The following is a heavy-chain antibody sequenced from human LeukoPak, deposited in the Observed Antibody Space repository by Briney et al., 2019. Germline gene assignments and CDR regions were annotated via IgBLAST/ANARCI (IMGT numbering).Heavy chain of an antibody. D-gene: IGHD2-2*01. CDR2: IIPIFGTA. V-gene: IGHV1-69*05. Sequence: GASVKVSCKASGGTFSSYAISWVRQAPGQGLEWMGGIIPIFGTANYAQKFQGRVTITTDESTSTAYMELSGLRSEDTAVYYCARDTEYQLPTSGAFDIWGQGTMVTVSS. CDR1: GGTFSSYA. CDR3: ARDTEYQLPTSGAFDI. J-gene: IGHJ3*02.